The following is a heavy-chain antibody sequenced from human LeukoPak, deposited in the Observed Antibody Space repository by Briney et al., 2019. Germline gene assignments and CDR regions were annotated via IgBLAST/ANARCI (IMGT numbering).Heavy chain of an antibody. CDR2: ISSSGSTI. J-gene: IGHJ6*03. CDR3: ARDYVAAAGRYYYYYMDV. V-gene: IGHV3-48*03. Sequence: GGSLRLSCAASGFTFSSYEMNWVRQAPGKGLEWVSYISSSGSTIYYADSVKGRFTISRDNAKNSLYLQMNSLRAEDTAVYYCARDYVAAAGRYYYYYMDVWGKGTTVTVSS. D-gene: IGHD6-13*01. CDR1: GFTFSSYE.